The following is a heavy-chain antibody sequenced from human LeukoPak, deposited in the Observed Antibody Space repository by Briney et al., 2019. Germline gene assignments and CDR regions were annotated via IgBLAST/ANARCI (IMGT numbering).Heavy chain of an antibody. D-gene: IGHD5-18*01. CDR3: ARAGYSMDTEYFQH. CDR2: MWEDGTNI. J-gene: IGHJ1*01. CDR1: GFMFSTYG. Sequence: GGSLRLSCVASGFMFSTYGMHWARHPPGKGLEWVAAMWEDGTNIHYIDSVQGRFTISRDNPKNTLYLQMNSLRAEDTAVSYCARAGYSMDTEYFQHWGQGTLVTVSS. V-gene: IGHV3-33*01.